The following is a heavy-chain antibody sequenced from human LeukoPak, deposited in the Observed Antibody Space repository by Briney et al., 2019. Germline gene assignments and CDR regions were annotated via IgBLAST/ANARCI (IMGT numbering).Heavy chain of an antibody. D-gene: IGHD1-20*01. CDR3: AGRIIGTTSDSFDS. Sequence: SETLSLTCTVSGGSISSYYWSWIRQPPGKGLEWIGYIYYSGSTNYNPSLKSRVSISVDTSKNQFSLKLSSVTAADTAVYYCAGRIIGTTSDSFDSWGQGTLITVSS. V-gene: IGHV4-59*08. CDR2: IYYSGST. CDR1: GGSISSYY. J-gene: IGHJ4*02.